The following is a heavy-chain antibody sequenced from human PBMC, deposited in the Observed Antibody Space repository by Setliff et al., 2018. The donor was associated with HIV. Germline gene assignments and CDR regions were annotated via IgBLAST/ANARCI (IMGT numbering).Heavy chain of an antibody. Sequence: SETLSLTCIVSGGSISSSSYYWGWIRQPPGKGLEWIGTVYYSGSTYYNPSLKSRVTISVDTSENQFSLKLSSVTAADTAVYYCARDGYSSSWYVISGSFDYWGQGILVTVSS. V-gene: IGHV4-39*07. CDR1: GGSISSSSYY. CDR2: VYYSGST. J-gene: IGHJ4*02. D-gene: IGHD6-13*01. CDR3: ARDGYSSSWYVISGSFDY.